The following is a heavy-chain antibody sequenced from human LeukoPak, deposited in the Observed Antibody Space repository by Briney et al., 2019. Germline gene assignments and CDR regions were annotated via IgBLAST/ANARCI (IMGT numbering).Heavy chain of an antibody. CDR2: ISAYNGNT. CDR1: GYTFTSYR. V-gene: IGHV1-18*01. CDR3: AREALTGAFDP. Sequence: ASVKLSFKASGYTFTSYRISWVRQAPGQGLEWMGWISAYNGNTNYAQKLQGRVTMTTDTSTSTAYMELRSLRSDDTAVYYCAREALTGAFDPWGQGTLVIVSS. D-gene: IGHD7-27*01. J-gene: IGHJ5*02.